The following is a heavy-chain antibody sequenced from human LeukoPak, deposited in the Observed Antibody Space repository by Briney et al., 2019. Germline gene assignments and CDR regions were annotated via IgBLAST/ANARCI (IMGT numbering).Heavy chain of an antibody. V-gene: IGHV1-2*02. D-gene: IGHD2-2*01. Sequence: ASVKVSCKASGYTFTGYYMHWVRQAPGQGLEWKGWINPNSGGTNYAQKFQGRVTMTRDTSISTAYMELSRLRSDDTAVYYCAREIGYCSSTSCFFYAFDIWGQGQWSPSLQ. CDR2: INPNSGGT. J-gene: IGHJ3*02. CDR1: GYTFTGYY. CDR3: AREIGYCSSTSCFFYAFDI.